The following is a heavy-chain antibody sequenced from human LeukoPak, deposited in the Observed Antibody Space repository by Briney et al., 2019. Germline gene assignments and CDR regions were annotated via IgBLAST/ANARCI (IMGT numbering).Heavy chain of an antibody. V-gene: IGHV3-23*01. Sequence: GGSLRLSCAASGFTFSSYAMSWVRQAPGKGLGWVSAISGSGGSTYYADSVKGRFTISRDNSKNTLYLQMDSLRAEDTAVYYCAKVWDIVVVVAATYFDYWGQGTLVTVSS. D-gene: IGHD2-15*01. CDR2: ISGSGGST. CDR3: AKVWDIVVVVAATYFDY. CDR1: GFTFSSYA. J-gene: IGHJ4*02.